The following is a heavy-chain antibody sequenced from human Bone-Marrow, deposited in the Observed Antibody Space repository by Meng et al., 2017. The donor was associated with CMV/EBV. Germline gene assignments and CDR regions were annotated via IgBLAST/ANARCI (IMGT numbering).Heavy chain of an antibody. J-gene: IGHJ6*02. CDR3: ARCRFFDYYYGRDV. CDR2: INPNSGGT. CDR1: GYTFTGYY. V-gene: IGHV1-2*02. Sequence: ASVKVSCKASGYTFTGYYMHWVRQAPGQGLEWMGWINPNSGGTNYAQKFQGRVTMTRDTSISTAYMELSRLRTDDTAVYYCARCRFFDYYYGRDVWGQGTTVTVSS. D-gene: IGHD3-3*01.